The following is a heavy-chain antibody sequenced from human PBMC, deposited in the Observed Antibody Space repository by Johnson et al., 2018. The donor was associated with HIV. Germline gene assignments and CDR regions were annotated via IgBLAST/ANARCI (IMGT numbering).Heavy chain of an antibody. CDR1: GFTFDDYG. D-gene: IGHD3-3*01. CDR3: AREFESPETDFWSGDDAFDI. CDR2: INWNGGST. Sequence: VQLVESGGGVVRPGGSLRLSCAASGFTFDDYGMSWVRQAPGKGLEWVSGINWNGGSTGYADSVKGRFTISRDNAKNSLYLQMSSLRAEDTALYYCAREFESPETDFWSGDDAFDIWGQGTMVTVSS. J-gene: IGHJ3*02. V-gene: IGHV3-20*04.